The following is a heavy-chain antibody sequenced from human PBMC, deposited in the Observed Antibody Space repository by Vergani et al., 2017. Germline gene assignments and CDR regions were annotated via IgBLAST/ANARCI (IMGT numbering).Heavy chain of an antibody. CDR2: INHSGST. V-gene: IGHV4-34*01. J-gene: IGHJ6*03. Sequence: QVQLQQWGAGLLKPSETLSLTCAVYGGSFSGYYWSWIRQPPGKGLEWIGEINHSGSTNYNPSLKSRVTISVDTSKNQFSLKLSSVTAADTAVYYCARGWSPLANYYYYYMDVWGKGTTVTVSS. CDR3: ARGWSPLANYYYYYMDV. CDR1: GGSFSGYY. D-gene: IGHD2-8*02.